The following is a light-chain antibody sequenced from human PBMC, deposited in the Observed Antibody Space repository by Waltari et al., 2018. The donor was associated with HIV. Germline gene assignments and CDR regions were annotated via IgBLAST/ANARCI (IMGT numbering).Light chain of an antibody. CDR2: RTN. CDR1: TSNIGTKF. J-gene: IGLJ3*02. CDR3: TSWDDSLSRLV. Sequence: QSVLTQPPSASGTPGQRVTISCSGGTSNIGTKFVHWYQQFPGTAPKLLIYRTNQRPSGVPARCSGSKSGTSASLAISGLRSGDEADYYCTSWDDSLSRLVFGGGTKLTVL. V-gene: IGLV1-47*01.